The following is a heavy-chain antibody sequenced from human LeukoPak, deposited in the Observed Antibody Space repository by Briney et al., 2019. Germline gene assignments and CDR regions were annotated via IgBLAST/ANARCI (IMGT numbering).Heavy chain of an antibody. J-gene: IGHJ4*02. CDR3: ARDPLSQNDY. CDR2: ISGSGGST. V-gene: IGHV3-23*01. D-gene: IGHD3-16*02. CDR1: GFTFSSYA. Sequence: GGSLRLSCAASGFTFSSYAMSWVRQAPGKGLEWVSAISGSGGSTYYADSVKGRFTISRDNAKNSLYLQMNSLRAEDTAVYYCARDPLSQNDYWGQGTLVTVSS.